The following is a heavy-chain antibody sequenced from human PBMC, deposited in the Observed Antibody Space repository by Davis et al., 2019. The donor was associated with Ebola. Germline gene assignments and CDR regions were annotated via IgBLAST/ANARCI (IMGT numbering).Heavy chain of an antibody. V-gene: IGHV1-2*04. J-gene: IGHJ6*02. Sequence: ASVKVSCKASGGTFSSYAISWVRQAPGQGLEWMGWINPNSGGTNYAQKFQGWVTMTRDTSISTAYMELSRLRSDDTAVYYCARGIVYSYGSNYYGMDVWGQGTTVTVS. D-gene: IGHD5-18*01. CDR2: INPNSGGT. CDR3: ARGIVYSYGSNYYGMDV. CDR1: GGTFSSYA.